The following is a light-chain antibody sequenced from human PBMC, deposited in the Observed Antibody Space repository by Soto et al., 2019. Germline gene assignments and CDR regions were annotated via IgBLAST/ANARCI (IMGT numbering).Light chain of an antibody. V-gene: IGKV1-9*01. CDR2: TAS. Sequence: DIQLTQSPSFLSASIGDRVIITCRASQGIGSYLAWYQQKPGKAPNLLIYTASTLQRGVPSRFSGSRSGTEFTLTISSLQPEDSATYFCQELSTYPRTFGQGTKVEIK. CDR3: QELSTYPRT. J-gene: IGKJ1*01. CDR1: QGIGSY.